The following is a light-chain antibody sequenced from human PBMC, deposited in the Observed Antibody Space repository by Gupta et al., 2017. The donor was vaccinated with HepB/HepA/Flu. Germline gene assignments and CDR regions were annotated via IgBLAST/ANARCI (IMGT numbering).Light chain of an antibody. CDR1: QSVGTN. V-gene: IGKV3-15*01. Sequence: EIVMMQSPATLSVSPGERATLSCRASQSVGTNLAWYQQKPGQAPRFLIYAASTRTIGIPARFSGSGSGTEFTLTISNLQSEDFAVYYCQQYNNWPRSFGQGTKLEIK. J-gene: IGKJ2*04. CDR3: QQYNNWPRS. CDR2: AAS.